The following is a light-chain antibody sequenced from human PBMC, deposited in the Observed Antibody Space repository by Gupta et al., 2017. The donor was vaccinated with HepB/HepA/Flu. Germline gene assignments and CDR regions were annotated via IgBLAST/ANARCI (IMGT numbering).Light chain of an antibody. J-gene: IGKJ1*01. V-gene: IGKV3-20*01. CDR1: RSVTSNY. CDR3: HQEGSSPRT. Sequence: EIVLTQSPGTLSLSPGERATLSCRASRSVTSNYLAWYQQKPGQAPRLFIYGASSRATGIPDRFSGGGSGTDFTLTISRLEPEDSAVYYCHQEGSSPRTFGQGTKVEIK. CDR2: GAS.